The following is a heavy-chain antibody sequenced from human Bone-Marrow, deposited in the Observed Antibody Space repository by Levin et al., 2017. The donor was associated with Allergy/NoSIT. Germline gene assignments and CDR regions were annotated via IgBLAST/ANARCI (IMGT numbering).Heavy chain of an antibody. Sequence: GESLKISCVATGFTFNDYYMSWIRQAPGKGLEWVAYISNSGPSVYYADSVKGRFTISRDNAKNSLYLQMNNLRAEDTAVYYCVRARRAYSTSDFWGQGTLVTVSS. CDR2: ISNSGPSV. J-gene: IGHJ4*02. D-gene: IGHD6-13*01. V-gene: IGHV3-11*01. CDR1: GFTFNDYY. CDR3: VRARRAYSTSDF.